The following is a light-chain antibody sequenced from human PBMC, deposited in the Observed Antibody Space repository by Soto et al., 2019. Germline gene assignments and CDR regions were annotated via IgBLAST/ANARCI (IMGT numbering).Light chain of an antibody. Sequence: DIKMTHSPSSLSASVLYIVTITFRSNQSISDYLNWYQQKPGKAPKFLIYASSSLQSGVPSRFRGSGSGTDFTLTISSPQPEDFATYYCQQSYSTPTINFGQGTRLEIK. CDR2: ASS. V-gene: IGKV1-39*01. J-gene: IGKJ5*01. CDR1: QSISDY. CDR3: QQSYSTPTIN.